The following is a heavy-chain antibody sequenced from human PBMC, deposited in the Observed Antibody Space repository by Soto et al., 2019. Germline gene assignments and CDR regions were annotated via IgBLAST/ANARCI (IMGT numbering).Heavy chain of an antibody. CDR3: ARGHNVEMASIDY. D-gene: IGHD1-20*01. J-gene: IGHJ4*02. CDR2: IVPILGIT. V-gene: IGHV1-69*10. CDR1: GFTFTSSA. Sequence: SVKVSCKASGFTFTSSAMQWVRQAPGQGLEWMGWIVPILGITNYAQKFQGRVTITTDKSTSTAYMELSSLRSEDTAVYYCARGHNVEMASIDYWGQGTLVTVS.